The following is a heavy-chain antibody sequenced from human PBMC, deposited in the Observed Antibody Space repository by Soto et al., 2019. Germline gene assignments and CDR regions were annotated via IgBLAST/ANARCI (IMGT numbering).Heavy chain of an antibody. D-gene: IGHD3-16*02. CDR3: ARNRLEELSLYPWFDP. Sequence: PSLTCTVSGGSISSYYWSWIRQPPGKGLEWIGYIYYSGSTNYNPSLKSRVTISVDTSKNQFSLKLSSVTAADTAVYYCARNRLEELSLYPWFDPWGQGNLVTVSS. CDR2: IYYSGST. V-gene: IGHV4-59*01. CDR1: GGSISSYY. J-gene: IGHJ5*02.